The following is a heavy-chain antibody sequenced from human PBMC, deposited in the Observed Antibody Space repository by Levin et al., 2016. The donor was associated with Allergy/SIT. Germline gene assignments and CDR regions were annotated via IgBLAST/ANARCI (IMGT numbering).Heavy chain of an antibody. J-gene: IGHJ4*02. CDR1: GYTFTSYA. Sequence: ASVKVSCKASGYTFTSYAMHWVRQAPGQRLEWMGWINAGNGNTKYSQKFQGRVTITRDTSASTAYMELSSLTSEDTAVYSCARGRDGGAWLFDFWGQGTLVTVSS. D-gene: IGHD3-9*01. CDR3: ARGRDGGAWLFDF. CDR2: INAGNGNT. V-gene: IGHV1-3*01.